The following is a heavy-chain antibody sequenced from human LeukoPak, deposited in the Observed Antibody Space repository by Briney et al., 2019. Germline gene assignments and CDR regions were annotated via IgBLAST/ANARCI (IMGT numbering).Heavy chain of an antibody. D-gene: IGHD6-19*01. V-gene: IGHV7-4-1*02. J-gene: IGHJ4*02. CDR3: ARPNHIKDPRGWPFDY. CDR2: INTNTGNP. CDR1: GYTFTSYA. Sequence: ASVKVSCKASGYTFTSYAMNWVRQAPGQGLEWMGWINTNTGNPTYAQGFTGRFVFSLDTSVSTAYLQISSLKAEDTAVYYCARPNHIKDPRGWPFDYWGQGTLVTVSS.